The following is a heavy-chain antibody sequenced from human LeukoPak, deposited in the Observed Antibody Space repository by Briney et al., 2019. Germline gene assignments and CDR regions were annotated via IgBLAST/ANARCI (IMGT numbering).Heavy chain of an antibody. D-gene: IGHD1-1*01. CDR1: GFTFSTFW. V-gene: IGHV3-7*01. CDR3: ARGGTFVSDY. Sequence: GGSLRLSCAASGFTFSTFWMSWVRQAPGKGLEWVANINQDGCEKYYVDSMKGRFTVSRDNAKNSLYLQMDSLRAEDTAVYYCARGGTFVSDYWGQGTLVSVSS. J-gene: IGHJ4*02. CDR2: INQDGCEK.